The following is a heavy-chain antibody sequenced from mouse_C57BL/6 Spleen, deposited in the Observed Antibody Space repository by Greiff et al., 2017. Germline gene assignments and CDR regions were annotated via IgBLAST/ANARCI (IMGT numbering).Heavy chain of an antibody. V-gene: IGHV1-72*01. Sequence: QVQLQQPGAELVKPGASVKLSCKASGYTFTSYWMHWVKQRPGRGLEWIGRIDPNSGGTKYNEKFKSKATLTVDKPSSTVYMTLSSLTSEDSAVYYCARRAYYGSSYGYFDYWGQGTTLTVSS. D-gene: IGHD1-1*01. J-gene: IGHJ2*01. CDR3: ARRAYYGSSYGYFDY. CDR1: GYTFTSYW. CDR2: IDPNSGGT.